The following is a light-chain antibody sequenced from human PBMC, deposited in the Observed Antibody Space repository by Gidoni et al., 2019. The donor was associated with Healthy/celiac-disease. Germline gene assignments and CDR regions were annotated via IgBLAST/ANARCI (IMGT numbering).Light chain of an antibody. CDR2: KAS. Sequence: IQMTPSPSTLSASVGDRVTITCRASQSIGRWLAWYQQKPGKAPKLLIYKASTLESGVPSRFSGSGSGTEFTLTISSLQPDDFATYYCQQYNSYPYTFGQGTKLEIK. CDR1: QSIGRW. V-gene: IGKV1-5*03. CDR3: QQYNSYPYT. J-gene: IGKJ2*01.